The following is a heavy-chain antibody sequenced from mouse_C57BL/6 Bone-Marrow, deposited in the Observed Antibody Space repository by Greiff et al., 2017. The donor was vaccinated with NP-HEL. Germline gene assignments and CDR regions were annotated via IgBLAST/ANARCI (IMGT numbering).Heavy chain of an antibody. D-gene: IGHD1-1*01. J-gene: IGHJ1*03. CDR3: TSTYSYWYFDV. CDR1: GFNIKDDY. CDR2: IDPENGDT. Sequence: VHVKQSGAELVRPGASVKLSCTASGFNIKDDYMHWVKQRPEQGLEWIGWIDPENGDTEYASKFQGKATITADTSSNTAYLQLSSLTSEDTAVYYCTSTYSYWYFDVWGTGTTVTVSS. V-gene: IGHV14-4*01.